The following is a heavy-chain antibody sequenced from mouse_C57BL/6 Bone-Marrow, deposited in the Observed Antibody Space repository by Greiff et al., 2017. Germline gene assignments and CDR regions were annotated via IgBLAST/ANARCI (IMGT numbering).Heavy chain of an antibody. CDR1: GFTFSSYA. D-gene: IGHD1-1*01. J-gene: IGHJ2*01. Sequence: DVQLVESGGGLVKPGGSLKLSCAASGFTFSSYAMSWVRQTPEKRLEWVATISDGGSYTYYPDNVKGRFTISRDNAKNNLYLHMSHLKSEDTAMYYCARENYGSSYGYWGQGTTLTVSS. V-gene: IGHV5-4*01. CDR3: ARENYGSSYGY. CDR2: ISDGGSYT.